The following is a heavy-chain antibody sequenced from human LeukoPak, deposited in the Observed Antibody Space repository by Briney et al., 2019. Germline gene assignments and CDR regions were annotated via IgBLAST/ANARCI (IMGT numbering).Heavy chain of an antibody. V-gene: IGHV1-2*02. D-gene: IGHD6-13*01. J-gene: IGHJ4*02. CDR2: INPNSGGT. Sequence: ASVKVSCKASGYTFTGYYMHWVRQAPGLGLEWMGWINPNSGGTNYAQKFQGRVTMTRDTSISTAYMELSRLRSDDTAVYYCARDLYSSSWSDTNYYFDYWGQGTLVTVSS. CDR1: GYTFTGYY. CDR3: ARDLYSSSWSDTNYYFDY.